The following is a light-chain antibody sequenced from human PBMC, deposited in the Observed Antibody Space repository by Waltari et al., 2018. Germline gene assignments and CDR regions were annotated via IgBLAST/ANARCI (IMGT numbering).Light chain of an antibody. CDR3: XQYNXGTLT. CDR1: QSLNNW. CDR2: KAS. V-gene: IGKV1-5*03. J-gene: IGKJ4*01. Sequence: DIQLTQSPSTLSASVGDRVTITCRASQSLNNWLAWYQQRPGKAPKSLIFKASNLAFGVPSRFSGXGSGTEFTLTISNLQPDDFXTYYCXQYNXGTLTFXGGTKX.